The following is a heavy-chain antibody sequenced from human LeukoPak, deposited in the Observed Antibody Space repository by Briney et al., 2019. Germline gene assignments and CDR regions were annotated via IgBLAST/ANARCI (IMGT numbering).Heavy chain of an antibody. D-gene: IGHD5-18*01. CDR3: ARGVDAAVVTGGYNWFDP. Sequence: GGSLRLSRAASGFTFSSYAMSWVRQAPGKGLEWVSRINTDGSSTTYADSVTGRFTISRDNAKNTLYLQMNSLTAEDTALYYCARGVDAAVVTGGYNWFDPWGQGTLVTVSS. J-gene: IGHJ5*02. CDR2: INTDGSST. CDR1: GFTFSSYA. V-gene: IGHV3-74*01.